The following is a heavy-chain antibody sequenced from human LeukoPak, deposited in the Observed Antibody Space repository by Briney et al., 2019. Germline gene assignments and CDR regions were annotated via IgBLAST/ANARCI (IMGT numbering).Heavy chain of an antibody. J-gene: IGHJ5*02. CDR2: IYTSGST. Sequence: PSETLSLTCTVSGGSISSCYWSWIRQPAGEGLEWIGRIYTSGSTNYNPSLKSRVTMSVDTSKNQFSLKLSSVTAADTAVYYCARDLNSSGWYGPRFDPWGQGTLVTVSS. D-gene: IGHD6-19*01. V-gene: IGHV4-4*07. CDR1: GGSISSCY. CDR3: ARDLNSSGWYGPRFDP.